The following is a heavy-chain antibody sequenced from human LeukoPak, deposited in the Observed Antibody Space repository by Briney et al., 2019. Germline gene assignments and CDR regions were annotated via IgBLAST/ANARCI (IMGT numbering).Heavy chain of an antibody. D-gene: IGHD2-8*01. CDR3: SRENGAFSPFGY. CDR1: GGSISNTNW. J-gene: IGHJ4*02. V-gene: IGHV4-4*02. Sequence: PSGTLSLTCGVSGGSISNTNWWSWVRPPPGHGLEWIGEISLTGLTHYNPSRESRVTVSLDKSKNQLSLNLTSGTPGATAVYYCSRENGAFSPFGYWGQGTLVTV. CDR2: ISLTGLT.